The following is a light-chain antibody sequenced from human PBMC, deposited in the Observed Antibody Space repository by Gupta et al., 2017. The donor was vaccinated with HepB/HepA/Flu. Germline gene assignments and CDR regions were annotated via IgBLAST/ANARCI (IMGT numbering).Light chain of an antibody. Sequence: DIQLIQSPSSLSASVGDTVTLACRASQTIAMFVNWFQQKPGQAPKLLIYNAARLQSGVPSRFSGSGSGTDFSPTISGLQPEDFLTYYCQQSYSPRPFTFGPGTKVDIK. CDR3: QQSYSPRPFT. V-gene: IGKV1-39*01. CDR2: NAA. J-gene: IGKJ3*01. CDR1: QTIAMF.